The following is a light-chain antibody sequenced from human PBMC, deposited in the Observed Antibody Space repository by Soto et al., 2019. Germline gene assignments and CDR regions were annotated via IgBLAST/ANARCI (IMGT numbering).Light chain of an antibody. V-gene: IGLV2-23*01. J-gene: IGLJ1*01. Sequence: QFPLTQPAPLPESPGQLITISCAGTSDDVGSYNLVSWYQQYPGKAHKLIIYEDTKRPSGVSNRFSGSKSGNTASLTISGLQAEDEADYYCCSYAGSSTFYVFGTGTKAPS. CDR1: SDDVGSYNL. CDR2: EDT. CDR3: CSYAGSSTFYV.